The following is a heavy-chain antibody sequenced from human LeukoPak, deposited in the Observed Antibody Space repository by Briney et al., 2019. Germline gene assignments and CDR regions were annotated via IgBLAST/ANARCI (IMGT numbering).Heavy chain of an antibody. V-gene: IGHV3-64*01. CDR3: ARGDSSGQYFY. CDR2: ISSNGGST. CDR1: GFTFSSYA. Sequence: GGSLRLSCAASGFTFSSYAMHWVRQAPGKGLEYVSAISSNGGSTYYANSVKGRFTISRDNSKNTLYLQMGSLRSEDTAVYYCARGDSSGQYFYWGQGTLVTVSS. J-gene: IGHJ4*02. D-gene: IGHD3-22*01.